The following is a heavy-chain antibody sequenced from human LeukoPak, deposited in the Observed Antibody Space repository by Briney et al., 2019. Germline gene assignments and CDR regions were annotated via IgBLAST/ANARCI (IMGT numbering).Heavy chain of an antibody. J-gene: IGHJ4*02. CDR1: GFTCCRNS. Sequence: LSCAASGFTCCRNSMNWVRQAPGKGLEWFGEINHSGSTNYNPSLKSRVTISVDTSKNQFSLKLSSVTAADTAVYYCASRGWSRFSDYWGQGTLVTVSS. CDR2: INHSGST. D-gene: IGHD6-19*01. V-gene: IGHV4-34*01. CDR3: ASRGWSRFSDY.